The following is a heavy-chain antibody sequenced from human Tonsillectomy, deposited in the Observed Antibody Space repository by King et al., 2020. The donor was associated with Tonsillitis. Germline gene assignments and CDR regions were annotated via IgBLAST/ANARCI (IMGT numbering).Heavy chain of an antibody. D-gene: IGHD2-15*01. CDR1: GGSLSGYF. V-gene: IGHV4-34*01. CDR3: AKGQGGSARN. J-gene: IGHJ4*02. Sequence: VQLQQWGAGLLKPSETLSLTCGVSGGSLSGYFWTWIRQPPGKGLEWIGEVTDDGDTSSTPSLKSRVTISLDTSKNQFSLNLRSVTAADTAVYYCAKGQGGSARNWGQGTLVTVSS. CDR2: VTDDGDT.